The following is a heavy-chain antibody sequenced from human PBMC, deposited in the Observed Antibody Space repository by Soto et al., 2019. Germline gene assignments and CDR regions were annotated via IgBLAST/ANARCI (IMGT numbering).Heavy chain of an antibody. J-gene: IGHJ3*02. V-gene: IGHV1-24*01. D-gene: IGHD1-1*01. CDR3: STKLVGGAPIISSLEAFDI. Sequence: ASVKVSCKVSGYTLTELSMHWVRQAPGKGLEWMGGFDPEDGETIYAQKFQGRVTMTEDTSTDTAYMELSSLRSEDTAVYYCSTKLVGGAPIISSLEAFDIWGQGTMVTVSS. CDR2: FDPEDGET. CDR1: GYTLTELS.